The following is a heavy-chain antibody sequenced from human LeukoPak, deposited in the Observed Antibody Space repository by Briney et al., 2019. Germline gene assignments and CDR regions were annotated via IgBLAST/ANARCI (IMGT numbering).Heavy chain of an antibody. CDR1: GGSISSSNYY. Sequence: SETLSLTCTVSGGSISSSNYYWGRIRQPPGKGLEWIASIHYSETTYYNPSLKSRVTISVDTSKNHFSLKLSSVTAADTAVYYCARGPTYQPIDFWGQGTLVTVSS. V-gene: IGHV4-39*02. J-gene: IGHJ4*02. CDR3: ARGPTYQPIDF. D-gene: IGHD2-2*01. CDR2: IHYSETT.